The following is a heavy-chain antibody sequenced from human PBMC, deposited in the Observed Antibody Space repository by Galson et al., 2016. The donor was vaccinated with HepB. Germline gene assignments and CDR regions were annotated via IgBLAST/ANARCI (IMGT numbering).Heavy chain of an antibody. CDR2: ISSTRTIT. D-gene: IGHD2/OR15-2a*01. CDR3: ARRSPFGPFDY. Sequence: SLRLSCAASAFSFSSYSMYWVRQAPGKGLEWISYISSTRTITYYADSVKGRFTISRDNAKNSLYLQMDSLRDDDTAVYYCARRSPFGPFDYWGHGTLVSVSS. CDR1: AFSFSSYS. V-gene: IGHV3-48*02. J-gene: IGHJ4*01.